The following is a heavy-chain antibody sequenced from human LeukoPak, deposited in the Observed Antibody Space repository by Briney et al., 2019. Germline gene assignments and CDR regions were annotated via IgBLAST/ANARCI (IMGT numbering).Heavy chain of an antibody. Sequence: GRSLRLSCAASGFTFSSYGMHWVRQAPGKGLEWVAVMNYDGSFKKYADSVKGRFTISRDNSKNTLYLQMNSLRAEDTAVYYCARDDDSSGNLLDYWGQGTLVTVSS. J-gene: IGHJ4*02. CDR2: MNYDGSFK. CDR3: ARDDDSSGNLLDY. D-gene: IGHD3-22*01. V-gene: IGHV3-33*01. CDR1: GFTFSSYG.